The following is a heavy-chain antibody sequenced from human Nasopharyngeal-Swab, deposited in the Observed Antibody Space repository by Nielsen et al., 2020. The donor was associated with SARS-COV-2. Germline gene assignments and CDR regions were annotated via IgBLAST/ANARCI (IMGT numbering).Heavy chain of an antibody. J-gene: IGHJ4*02. CDR3: AKDGCSSTSCYVNF. CDR2: ISGIGGST. D-gene: IGHD2-2*01. V-gene: IGHV3-23*01. Sequence: VRQAPGKGLEWVSTISGIGGSTKYADSVKGRFTISRDNSKNTLYLQMNSLGAEDTAVYFCAKDGCSSTSCYVNFWGQGTLVPSPQ.